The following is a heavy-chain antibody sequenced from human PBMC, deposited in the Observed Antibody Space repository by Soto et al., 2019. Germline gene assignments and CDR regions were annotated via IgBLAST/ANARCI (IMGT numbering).Heavy chain of an antibody. CDR2: ISKGGSTK. V-gene: IGHV3-48*04. CDR3: ARDYRAD. CDR1: GFTFSSYS. J-gene: IGHJ4*02. Sequence: GGSLRLSCAASGFTFSSYSMNWVRQAPGKGLEWVACISKGGSTKQYVDSVKGRFTISRDNAENSLYLQMNSLRAEDTAVYYCARDYRADWGPGTLVTVSS. D-gene: IGHD1-26*01.